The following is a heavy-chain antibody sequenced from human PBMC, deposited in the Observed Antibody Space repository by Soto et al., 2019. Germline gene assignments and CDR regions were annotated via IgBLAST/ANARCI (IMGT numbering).Heavy chain of an antibody. CDR3: ARHPSDFWFDP. D-gene: IGHD2-21*02. CDR2: IYYSGST. CDR1: GGPISSSSYF. V-gene: IGHV4-39*01. Sequence: PSETLSLTCTVSGGPISSSSYFWGWIRQPPEKGLEWIGSIYYSGSTYYNPSLKSRVTVSVDTSKNQFSLKLSSVTAADTSVYYCARHPSDFWFDPWGQGSLVTSPQ. J-gene: IGHJ5*02.